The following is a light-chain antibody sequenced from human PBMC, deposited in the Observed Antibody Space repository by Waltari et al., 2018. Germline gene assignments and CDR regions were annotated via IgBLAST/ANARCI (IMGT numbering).Light chain of an antibody. Sequence: QSVLTQPPSVSAAPGQKVTISCSGSSSNIGNSYVSWYQQFPGTAPKLLIYETRKRPSEIPDRFSGSKAGTSATLVITDLQTGDEADYYCGAWDSSLSAGGVFGGGTKVTVL. J-gene: IGLJ3*02. V-gene: IGLV1-51*02. CDR2: ETR. CDR3: GAWDSSLSAGGV. CDR1: SSNIGNSY.